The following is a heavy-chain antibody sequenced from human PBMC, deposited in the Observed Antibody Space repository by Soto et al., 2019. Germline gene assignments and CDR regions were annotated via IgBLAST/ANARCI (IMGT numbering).Heavy chain of an antibody. CDR1: GFTFTSSA. CDR3: ARQNWNYGGMDV. Sequence: ASVKVSCKASGFTFTSSAVQWVRQARGQRLEWIGWIVVGSGNTNYAQKFQERVTITRDMSTSTAYMELSSLKASDTAMYYCARQNWNYGGMDVWGQGTTVTVSS. J-gene: IGHJ6*02. CDR2: IVVGSGNT. D-gene: IGHD1-1*01. V-gene: IGHV1-58*01.